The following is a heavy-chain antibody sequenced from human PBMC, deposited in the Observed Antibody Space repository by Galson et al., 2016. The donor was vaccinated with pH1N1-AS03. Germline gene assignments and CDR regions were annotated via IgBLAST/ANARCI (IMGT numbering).Heavy chain of an antibody. Sequence: QSGAEVKKPGEPLNISCKGSADSFSSYWIAWVRQMPGKGPEWMGVIYPGDSDSRYSPSFRGQVTITSDKSTNTAYLQWRSLKASDTAMYYCARHLNKGLLPVIDALDIWGQGTMVTVPS. CDR2: IYPGDSDS. J-gene: IGHJ3*02. CDR3: ARHLNKGLLPVIDALDI. V-gene: IGHV5-51*01. CDR1: ADSFSSYW. D-gene: IGHD3-22*01.